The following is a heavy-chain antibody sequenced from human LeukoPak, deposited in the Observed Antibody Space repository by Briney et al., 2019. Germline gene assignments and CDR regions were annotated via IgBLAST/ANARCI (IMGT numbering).Heavy chain of an antibody. V-gene: IGHV4-4*07. CDR3: ARDLGSYRHYFDY. J-gene: IGHJ4*02. Sequence: PSETLSLTRTVSGGSISSYSWSWIRQPAGKGLEWIGRIYTSGSTNYNPSLKSRVTISVDKSKNQFSLILSSVTAADTAVYYCARDLGSYRHYFDYWGQGTLVTVSS. CDR1: GGSISSYS. CDR2: IYTSGST. D-gene: IGHD1-26*01.